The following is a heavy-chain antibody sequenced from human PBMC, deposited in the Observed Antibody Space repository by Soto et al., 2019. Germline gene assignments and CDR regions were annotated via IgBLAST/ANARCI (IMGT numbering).Heavy chain of an antibody. J-gene: IGHJ3*02. Sequence: QVQLVQSGAEVKKPGASVKVSCKASGYTFTSYGISWVRQAPGQGLEWMGWISAYNGNTNYAQKLQGRVTMTTDTSTSTAYMELRSRRSDDTAVYYCARALYSSSLYGPGNDAFDIWGQGTMVTVSS. CDR1: GYTFTSYG. CDR3: ARALYSSSLYGPGNDAFDI. D-gene: IGHD6-13*01. CDR2: ISAYNGNT. V-gene: IGHV1-18*04.